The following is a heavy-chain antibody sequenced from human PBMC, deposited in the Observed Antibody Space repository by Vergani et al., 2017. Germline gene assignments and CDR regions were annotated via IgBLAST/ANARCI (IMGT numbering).Heavy chain of an antibody. CDR1: GFTFSSYS. V-gene: IGHV3-21*04. CDR3: SRRTTSSCYGMDV. D-gene: IGHD2-2*01. J-gene: IGHJ6*02. CDR2: ISSSSSYI. Sequence: EVQLVESGGGLVKSGGSLRLFCAASGFTFSSYSMNWVRQAPGKGLEWVSSISSSSSYIYYADSVKGRFTISRDNAKNSLYLQMNSLKTEDTAVYCGSRRTTSSCYGMDVWGQGTTVTVSS.